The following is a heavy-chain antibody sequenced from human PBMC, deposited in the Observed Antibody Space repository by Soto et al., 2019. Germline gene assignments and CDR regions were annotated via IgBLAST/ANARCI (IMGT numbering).Heavy chain of an antibody. D-gene: IGHD6-6*01. V-gene: IGHV4-34*01. CDR2: INHSGST. CDR3: ARGVVAPHSSSGHGGNDY. Sequence: PSETLSLTCAVYGGSFSGYYWSWIRQPPGKGLEWMGEINHSGSTNYNPSLKSRVTISVDTSKNQFSLKLSSVTAADTAVYYCARGVVAPHSSSGHGGNDYWGQGTLVTVSS. CDR1: GGSFSGYY. J-gene: IGHJ4*02.